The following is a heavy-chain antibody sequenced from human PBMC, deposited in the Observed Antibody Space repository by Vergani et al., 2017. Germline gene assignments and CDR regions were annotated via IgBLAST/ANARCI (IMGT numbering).Heavy chain of an antibody. V-gene: IGHV3-15*01. D-gene: IGHD3-22*01. CDR2: IRSKNDGGTA. CDR3: ARGTGGSGYYYDAFDI. J-gene: IGHJ3*02. Sequence: LQLQESGPGLVKPSETLSLICTVSGGSINPSSSFWGWIRQAPGKGLEWIGRIRSKNDGGTADYAAPLKGRFTISRDNSKNTLYLQMNSLRAEDTAVYYCARGTGGSGYYYDAFDIWGQGTMVTVSS. CDR1: GGSINPSSSF.